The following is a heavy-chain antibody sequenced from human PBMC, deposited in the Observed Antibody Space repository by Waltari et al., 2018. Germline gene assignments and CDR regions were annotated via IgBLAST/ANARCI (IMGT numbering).Heavy chain of an antibody. CDR3: AGRHYNDSGTRSRHVNYSYMDV. J-gene: IGHJ6*03. Sequence: QVQLVQSEAEVKKPGSSVRISCKPSGGPFSSYTLNWVRQAPGQGLEWMGGISPVLDIANYAQKCQGEVTITADQATSTAHLELSSLKSEDTGVYYCAGRHYNDSGTRSRHVNYSYMDVWGKGTTVTVAS. CDR1: GGPFSSYT. CDR2: ISPVLDIA. V-gene: IGHV1-69*02. D-gene: IGHD3-10*01.